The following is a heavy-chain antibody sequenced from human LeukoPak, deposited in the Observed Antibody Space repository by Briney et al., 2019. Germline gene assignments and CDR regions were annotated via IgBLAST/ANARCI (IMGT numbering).Heavy chain of an antibody. D-gene: IGHD5-12*01. CDR1: GYTFTTYY. Sequence: ASVKVSCKASGYTFTTYYMHWVRQAPGQGLEWMGIINPSGGSTTYAQNFQGRVTMTRDTSTSTVYMELSILRSEDTAVYYCARDQRAYGSSYYYYAMDVWGQGTTVTVSS. CDR2: INPSGGST. V-gene: IGHV1-46*01. CDR3: ARDQRAYGSSYYYYAMDV. J-gene: IGHJ6*02.